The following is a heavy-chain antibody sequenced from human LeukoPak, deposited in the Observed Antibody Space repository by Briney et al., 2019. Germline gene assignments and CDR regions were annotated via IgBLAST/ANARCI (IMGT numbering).Heavy chain of an antibody. D-gene: IGHD3-22*01. CDR2: IIPIFGTA. V-gene: IGHV1-69*05. Sequence: SVKVSCKASGGTFSSYAISWVRQAPGQGLEWMGGIIPIFGTANYAQKFQGRVTITTDESTSTAYTELSSLRSEDTAVYYCARGPLPYYYDSSGYTPYYFDYWGQGTLVTVSS. CDR1: GGTFSSYA. CDR3: ARGPLPYYYDSSGYTPYYFDY. J-gene: IGHJ4*02.